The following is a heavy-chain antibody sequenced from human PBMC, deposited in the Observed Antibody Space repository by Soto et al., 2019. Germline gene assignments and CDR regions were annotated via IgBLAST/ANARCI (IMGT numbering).Heavy chain of an antibody. CDR2: INPSGGST. D-gene: IGHD3-22*01. CDR1: GYTFTSYY. Sequence: GASVKVSCXASGYTFTSYYMHWVRQAPGQGLEWMGIINPSGGSTSYAQKFQGRVTMTRDTSTSTVYMELSSLRSEDTAVYYCARTVYDSSGYQTSYDYWGQGTLVTVSS. V-gene: IGHV1-46*01. CDR3: ARTVYDSSGYQTSYDY. J-gene: IGHJ4*02.